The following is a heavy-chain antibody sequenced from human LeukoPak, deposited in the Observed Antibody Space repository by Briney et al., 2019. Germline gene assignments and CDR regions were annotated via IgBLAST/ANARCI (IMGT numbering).Heavy chain of an antibody. CDR2: ISWKSGSI. D-gene: IGHD6-13*01. CDR1: GFTFDDYS. J-gene: IGHJ3*02. V-gene: IGHV3-9*01. CDR3: AKDMVAAAGTAAFDI. Sequence: GGSVRLSCAASGFTFDDYSMLWVRPAQGKGLEWVLGISWKSGSIGYADSVKGRFTISRDNAKNSLYLQMNSLRAEDTALYYCAKDMVAAAGTAAFDIWGQGAMVAVSS.